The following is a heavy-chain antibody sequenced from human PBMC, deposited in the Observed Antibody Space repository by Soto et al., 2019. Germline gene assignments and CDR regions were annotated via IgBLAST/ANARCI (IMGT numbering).Heavy chain of an antibody. CDR2: ISSSSSTI. Sequence: EVQLVESGGGLVQPGGSLRLSCAASGFTFSGYGMNWVRQAPGKGLEWVSYISSSSSTIYYADSVKGRFTVSRDNANNSLHLQMNSLRAEDTAVYYCARDYYGSGIDYWGQGTLVTVSS. CDR1: GFTFSGYG. J-gene: IGHJ4*02. V-gene: IGHV3-48*01. D-gene: IGHD3-10*01. CDR3: ARDYYGSGIDY.